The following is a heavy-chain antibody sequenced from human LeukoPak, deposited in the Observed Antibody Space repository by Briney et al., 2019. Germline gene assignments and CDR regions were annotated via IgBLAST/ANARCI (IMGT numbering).Heavy chain of an antibody. V-gene: IGHV4-38-2*02. Sequence: SETLSLTCTVSGYSISSGYYWGWIRQPPGKGLEWIGSIYHSGRTFYNPSLKSRVTISVDTSKNQFSLELTSVTAADTAVYYCARDGGPYYDSSGYYWARAFDIWGQGTMVTVSS. J-gene: IGHJ3*02. CDR3: ARDGGPYYDSSGYYWARAFDI. CDR1: GYSISSGYY. CDR2: IYHSGRT. D-gene: IGHD3-22*01.